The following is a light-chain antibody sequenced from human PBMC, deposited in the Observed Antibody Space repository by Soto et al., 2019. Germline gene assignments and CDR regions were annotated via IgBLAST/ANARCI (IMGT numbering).Light chain of an antibody. V-gene: IGKV3-11*01. CDR3: QQRIDWPLT. CDR1: QSVNNY. CDR2: DAS. Sequence: EIVLTQSPATLSLSPGERATLSCRASQSVNNYLAWYQQTPGQAPRLLIYDASTRATGIPARFSGSGSGTAFTLTISSLEPADFAVYYCQQRIDWPLTFGGGTKVDIK. J-gene: IGKJ4*01.